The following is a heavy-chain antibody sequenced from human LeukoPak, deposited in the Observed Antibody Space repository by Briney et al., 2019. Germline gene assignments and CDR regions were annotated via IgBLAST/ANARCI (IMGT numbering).Heavy chain of an antibody. CDR3: ARVGGSGSYYNANWFDP. Sequence: SETLSLTCAVYGGSFSGYYWSWIRQPPGKGLEWIGEINHSGSTNYNPSLKSRVTMSVDTSKNQFSLKLSSVTAADTAVYYCARVGGSGSYYNANWFDPWGQGTLVTVSS. J-gene: IGHJ5*02. V-gene: IGHV4-34*01. D-gene: IGHD3-10*01. CDR2: INHSGST. CDR1: GGSFSGYY.